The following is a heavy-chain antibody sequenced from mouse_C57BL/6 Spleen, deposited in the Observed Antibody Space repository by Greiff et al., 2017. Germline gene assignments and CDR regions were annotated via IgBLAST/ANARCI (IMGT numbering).Heavy chain of an antibody. CDR3: ARDGYSYYFDY. CDR1: GFNIKDYY. D-gene: IGHD2-3*01. J-gene: IGHJ2*01. V-gene: IGHV14-2*01. CDR2: IDPEDGGT. Sequence: VQLQQSGPELVKPGASVKLSCTASGFNIKDYYMHWVKQRTEQGLEWIGRIDPEDGGTKYAPNFQGKATITADTSSNTAYLQLSSLTSEDTAVYCCARDGYSYYFDYWGQGTTLTVSS.